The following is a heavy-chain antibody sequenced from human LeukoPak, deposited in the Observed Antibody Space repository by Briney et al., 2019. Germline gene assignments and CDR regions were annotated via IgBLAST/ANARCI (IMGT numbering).Heavy chain of an antibody. V-gene: IGHV3-11*04. D-gene: IGHD2-21*01. Sequence: GGSLRLSCPASGFTFSDYYMSWIRQAPGKGLEWISYISSPATVFYXGSVKGRFTISRDNVLNSLSLEMTSLRAEDTAVYYCARVXXSICFDXWGRGTLVTVSS. J-gene: IGHJ2*01. CDR2: ISSPATV. CDR3: ARVXXSICFDX. CDR1: GFTFSDYY.